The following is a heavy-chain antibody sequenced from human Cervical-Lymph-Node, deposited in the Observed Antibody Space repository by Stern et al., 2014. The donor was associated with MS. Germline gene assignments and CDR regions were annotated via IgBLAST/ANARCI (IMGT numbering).Heavy chain of an antibody. CDR3: ARVTGRGTRQNWFDS. V-gene: IGHV4-59*01. D-gene: IGHD1-26*01. CDR1: GGSMSSKY. J-gene: IGHJ5*01. CDR2: IYSDGST. Sequence: QVQLVESGPGLVKPSETVSLTCTVSGGSMSSKYWNWIRQPPGKGLEWIGYIYSDGSTNYNPSLKSRFIISLDTSTNQFSLSLTSVTAADTAVYYCARVTGRGTRQNWFDSWGQGTLVTVSS.